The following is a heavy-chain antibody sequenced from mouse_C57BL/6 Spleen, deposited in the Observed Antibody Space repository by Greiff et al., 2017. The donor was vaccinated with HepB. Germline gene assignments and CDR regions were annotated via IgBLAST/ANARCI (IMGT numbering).Heavy chain of an antibody. CDR2: ISSGGSYT. Sequence: EVKVVESGGDLVKPGGSLKLSCAASGFTFSSYGMSWVRQTPDKRLEWVATISSGGSYTYYPDSVKGRFTISRDNAKNTLYLQMSSLKSEDTAMYYCARQGLYYYGSRSYAMDYWGQGTSVTVSS. CDR1: GFTFSSYG. V-gene: IGHV5-6*01. J-gene: IGHJ4*01. CDR3: ARQGLYYYGSRSYAMDY. D-gene: IGHD1-1*01.